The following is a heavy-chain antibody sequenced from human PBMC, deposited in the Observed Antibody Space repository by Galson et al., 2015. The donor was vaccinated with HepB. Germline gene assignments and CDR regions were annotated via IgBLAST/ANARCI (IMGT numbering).Heavy chain of an antibody. D-gene: IGHD6-19*01. J-gene: IGHJ4*02. CDR2: ISGSGVST. V-gene: IGHV3-23*01. CDR3: AKTVGQWLDSGIDQ. CDR1: GFMFSSYA. Sequence: SLRLSCAASGFMFSSYAMSWVRQAPGEGLAWVSSISGSGVSTYYADSVKGRFIISRDNSKNTLYLQLNSLRAEDTAVYFCAKTVGQWLDSGIDQWGQGTLATVSS.